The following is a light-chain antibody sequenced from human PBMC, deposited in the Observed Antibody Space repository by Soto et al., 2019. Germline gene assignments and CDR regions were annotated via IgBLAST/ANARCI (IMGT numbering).Light chain of an antibody. CDR1: QSVSDK. V-gene: IGKV3-20*01. CDR2: GAS. CDR3: QHYGYSQWT. J-gene: IGKJ1*01. Sequence: EIVMTQSPATVSVSPGERATLSCRASQSVSDKLAWYQQKPGQAPRLLIYGASSRATGIPDRYSGSGSGTDFTLTITRLEPEDSAVYFCQHYGYSQWTFGQGTKVDI.